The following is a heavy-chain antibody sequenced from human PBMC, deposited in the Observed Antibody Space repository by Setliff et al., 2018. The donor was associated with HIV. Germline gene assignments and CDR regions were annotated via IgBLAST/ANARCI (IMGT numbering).Heavy chain of an antibody. J-gene: IGHJ6*02. CDR2: IRYDDTYK. Sequence: PGGSLRLSCAASAFTFSSYGMHWVRQAPGKGLEWVAFIRYDDTYKFYADSVKGRFTISRDNAKNSLYLQMNSLRAEDTAVYYCAREDYYDSMTTNYYYYTMDVWGQGTTVTVSS. CDR3: AREDYYDSMTTNYYYYTMDV. D-gene: IGHD3-22*01. V-gene: IGHV3-30*02. CDR1: AFTFSSYG.